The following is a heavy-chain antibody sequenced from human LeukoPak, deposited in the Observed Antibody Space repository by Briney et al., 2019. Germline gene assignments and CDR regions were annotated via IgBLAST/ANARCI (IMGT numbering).Heavy chain of an antibody. J-gene: IGHJ4*02. CDR3: ARVADLRYFDWLSLDC. CDR1: GYIFTSYW. CDR2: IYPGDSET. D-gene: IGHD3-9*01. Sequence: GESLKISCKGSGYIFTSYWIGWVRQMPGKGLEWMGIIYPGDSETRYSPSFQGQVTISADKSISTAYLQWSSLKASDTAMYYCARVADLRYFDWLSLDCWGQGTLVTVSS. V-gene: IGHV5-51*01.